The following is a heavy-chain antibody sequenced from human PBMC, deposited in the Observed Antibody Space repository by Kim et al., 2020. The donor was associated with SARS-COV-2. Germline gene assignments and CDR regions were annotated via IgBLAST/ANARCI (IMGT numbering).Heavy chain of an antibody. V-gene: IGHV3-11*06. CDR2: ISGSSGST. CDR1: GFTFSEYC. CDR3: ARGGLYRDFDY. Sequence: GGSLILSCAASGFTFSEYCMSWIRHAPGKGLEWLSHISGSSGSTIYADSVRGRVTISRDNAKRSLYLQLNSLRAEDTAVYYCARGGLYRDFDYWGQGTLVTVSS. J-gene: IGHJ4*02. D-gene: IGHD2-2*02.